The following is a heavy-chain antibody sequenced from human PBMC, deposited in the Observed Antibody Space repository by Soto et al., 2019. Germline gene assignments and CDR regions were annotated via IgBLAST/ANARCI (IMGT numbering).Heavy chain of an antibody. CDR3: ARDYHESGTGSPLES. J-gene: IGHJ4*02. CDR1: GFSVSRSY. Sequence: PGGSLRLSCAGSGFSVSRSYMNWVRQAPGKGLEWLSIIYSGGSTKYADSVKDRFTVSRDTSKNTVYLHMDRLRAEDTAVYYCARDYHESGTGSPLESWGQGTLVTVSS. D-gene: IGHD1-1*01. CDR2: IYSGGST. V-gene: IGHV3-53*01.